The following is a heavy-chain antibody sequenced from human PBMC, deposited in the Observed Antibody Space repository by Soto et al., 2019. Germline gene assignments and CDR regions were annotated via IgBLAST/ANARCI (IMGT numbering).Heavy chain of an antibody. CDR1: GFTFNNYG. Sequence: GGSLRLSCAASGFTFNNYGMNWVRQAPGKGLEWVAIISNDGSNKYYIESVRGRFTISRDNSKNMLFLQMNSLRVEDTAVYFCTKDGRFDSDGSLYYYYHGMDVWGQGTTVTVSS. CDR2: ISNDGSNK. J-gene: IGHJ6*02. CDR3: TKDGRFDSDGSLYYYYHGMDV. D-gene: IGHD2-15*01. V-gene: IGHV3-30*18.